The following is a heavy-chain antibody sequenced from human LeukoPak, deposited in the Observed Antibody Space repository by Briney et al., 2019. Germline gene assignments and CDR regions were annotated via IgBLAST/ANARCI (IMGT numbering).Heavy chain of an antibody. D-gene: IGHD6-19*01. V-gene: IGHV3-23*01. CDR3: AKRITVSAGYYLDS. Sequence: GSLRLSCVGSGFSFSSFAMSWVRQAPGKGLEWVSTISGGGSYTYFADSVKGRFTVSRDDSKSMHFLQMNSLRPEDTALYFCAKRITVSAGYYLDSWGRGTLVTVSS. CDR1: GFSFSSFA. J-gene: IGHJ4*02. CDR2: ISGGGSYT.